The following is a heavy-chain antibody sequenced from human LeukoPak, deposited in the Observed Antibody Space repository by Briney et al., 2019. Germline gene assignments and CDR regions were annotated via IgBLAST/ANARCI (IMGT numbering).Heavy chain of an antibody. J-gene: IGHJ5*02. CDR3: ARAVDSSSSWYDWFDP. CDR2: INPNSGGT. Sequence: ASVKVSCKASGYTFTGYYMHWVRQAPGQGLEWMGWINPNSGGTNYVQKFQGRVTMTRDTSISTAYLELTKLRSDDAAVYYCARAVDSSSSWYDWFDPWGQGTLVTVSS. D-gene: IGHD6-13*01. V-gene: IGHV1-2*02. CDR1: GYTFTGYY.